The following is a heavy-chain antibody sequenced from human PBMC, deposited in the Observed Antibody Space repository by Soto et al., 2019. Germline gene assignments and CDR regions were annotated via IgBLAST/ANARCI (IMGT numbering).Heavy chain of an antibody. CDR3: SSHYDMWSGYRSPVDY. J-gene: IGHJ4*02. CDR2: IDTSGTKI. Sequence: QVQWVESGGDLVKPGASLRLSCAASGYTFSDYYMSWIRQAPGKGLEWISYIDTSGTKIYYADSVKGRFTITRDNAKNSLYLEMNSLRDEDTAVYYCSSHYDMWSGYRSPVDYWGQGTLVTVSS. V-gene: IGHV3-11*01. CDR1: GYTFSDYY. D-gene: IGHD3-3*01.